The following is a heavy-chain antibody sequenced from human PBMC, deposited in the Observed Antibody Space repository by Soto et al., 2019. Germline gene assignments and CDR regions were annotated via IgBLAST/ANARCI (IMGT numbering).Heavy chain of an antibody. CDR2: IKSKTGGGTT. D-gene: IGHD3-10*01. J-gene: IGHJ3*02. V-gene: IGHV3-15*07. CDR3: TTDGPLLWFGENGGEYVFDI. Sequence: PGGSLRLSCAASGFIFSNAWMNWVRQAPGKGLEWVGRIKSKTGGGTTDYEAPVKGRFTISRDDSKDTLYLQMNSLKTEDTAVYYCTTDGPLLWFGENGGEYVFDIWGQGTMVTVSS. CDR1: GFIFSNAW.